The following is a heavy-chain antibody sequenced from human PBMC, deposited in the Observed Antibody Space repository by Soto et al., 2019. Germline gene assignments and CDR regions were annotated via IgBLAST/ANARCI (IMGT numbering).Heavy chain of an antibody. J-gene: IGHJ4*02. CDR2: IYPGDSDT. Sequence: PGESLKISCKGSGYSFSSHWIGWVRQMPGKGLDWMGIIYPGDSDTRYSPSFLGQVTISADKSINTAYLQWSSLKASDTAMYYCARHASYYVSSGYFGTYWGQGTLVTVSS. D-gene: IGHD3-22*01. CDR3: ARHASYYVSSGYFGTY. CDR1: GYSFSSHW. V-gene: IGHV5-51*01.